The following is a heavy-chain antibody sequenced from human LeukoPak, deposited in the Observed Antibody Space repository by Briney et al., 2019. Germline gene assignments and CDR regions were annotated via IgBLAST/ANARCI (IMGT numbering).Heavy chain of an antibody. J-gene: IGHJ4*02. CDR1: GYTFTSYG. D-gene: IGHD2-15*01. CDR2: ISAYNGNT. V-gene: IGHV1-18*01. Sequence: ASVTVSCTASGYTFTSYGISWVRQAPGQGLEWMGWISAYNGNTNYAQKLQGRVTMTTDTSTSTAYMELRSLRSDDTAVYYCAREAGYCSGGSCYLEYYFDYWGQGTLVTVSS. CDR3: AREAGYCSGGSCYLEYYFDY.